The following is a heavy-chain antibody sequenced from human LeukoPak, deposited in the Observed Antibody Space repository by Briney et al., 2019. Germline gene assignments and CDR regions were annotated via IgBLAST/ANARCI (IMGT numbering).Heavy chain of an antibody. D-gene: IGHD2/OR15-2a*01. CDR3: ARDQRAFRGAFDI. CDR2: ISGYNGNT. Sequence: ASVKVSCKSSGYTFTSYYMYWVRQAPGQGLEWMGWISGYNGNTKYTQKLQGRVTMTTDTSTSTAYMELRSLRSDDTALYYCARDQRAFRGAFDIWGQGTVVTVSS. J-gene: IGHJ3*02. CDR1: GYTFTSYY. V-gene: IGHV1-18*04.